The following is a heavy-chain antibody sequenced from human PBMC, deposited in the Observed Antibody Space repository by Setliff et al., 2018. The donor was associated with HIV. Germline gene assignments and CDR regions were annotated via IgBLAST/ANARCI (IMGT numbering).Heavy chain of an antibody. D-gene: IGHD2-15*01. J-gene: IGHJ4*02. Sequence: SETLSLTCAVSGYSISSGYYWGWIRQPPGKGLQWIGSIYHSGGTYYNPSLKSRVTMSVDTSKNQFSLKLTSVTAADTAMYYCATYSAGEGGRGHWGQGTLVTVSS. CDR2: IYHSGGT. CDR3: ATYSAGEGGRGH. V-gene: IGHV4-38-2*01. CDR1: GYSISSGYY.